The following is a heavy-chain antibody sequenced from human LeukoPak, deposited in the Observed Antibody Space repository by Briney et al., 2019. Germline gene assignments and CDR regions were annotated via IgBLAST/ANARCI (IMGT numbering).Heavy chain of an antibody. CDR3: AKGSANARPYYFDC. Sequence: GGSLRLSCAASGFTFSSYVMSWVRQAPGKGLEWVSAMTGGSDSTYYADSVKGRFTISRDNSKNTLYLQMNSLRAEDTAVYYCAKGSANARPYYFDCWGQGTLVTVSS. CDR1: GFTFSSYV. D-gene: IGHD2-15*01. V-gene: IGHV3-23*01. CDR2: MTGGSDST. J-gene: IGHJ4*02.